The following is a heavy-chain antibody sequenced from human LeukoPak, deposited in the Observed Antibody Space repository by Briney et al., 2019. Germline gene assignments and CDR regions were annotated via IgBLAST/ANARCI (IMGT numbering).Heavy chain of an antibody. J-gene: IGHJ5*02. D-gene: IGHD4-23*01. CDR2: IYPGDSDT. Sequence: GESLKISCKGSGYSLTSYWIGWVRPMPGKGLEWMGIIYPGDSDTRYSPSFQGQVTISADKSISTAYLQWSSLKASDTAMYYCARGGCGGNYLNWFDPWGQGALVTVSS. V-gene: IGHV5-51*01. CDR3: ARGGCGGNYLNWFDP. CDR1: GYSLTSYW.